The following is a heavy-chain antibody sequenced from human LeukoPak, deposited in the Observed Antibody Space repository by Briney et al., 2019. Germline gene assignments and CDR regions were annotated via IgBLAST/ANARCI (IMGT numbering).Heavy chain of an antibody. CDR1: GGTFSSYA. CDR2: IIPIFGTA. V-gene: IGHV1-69*06. J-gene: IGHJ3*02. Sequence: ASVKVSCKASGGTFSSYAISWVRQAPGQGLEWMGGIIPIFGTANYAQKFQGRVTITADKSTSTAYMELSSLRSEDTAVYYCARAFVDTAMGPYAFDIWGQGTMVTVSS. D-gene: IGHD5-18*01. CDR3: ARAFVDTAMGPYAFDI.